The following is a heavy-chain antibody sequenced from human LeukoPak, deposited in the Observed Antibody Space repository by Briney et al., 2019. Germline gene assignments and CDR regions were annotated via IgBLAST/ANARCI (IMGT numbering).Heavy chain of an antibody. CDR1: GGSISSYY. Sequence: SETLSLTCTVSGGSISSYYWSWIRQPPGKGLEWIGYIYYSGSTNYNPSLKSRVTISVDTSKNQFSLKLTSVPAADTAVYYCARQGGWDTVTTPPGNWFDPWGQGTLVTVSS. J-gene: IGHJ5*02. V-gene: IGHV4-59*08. CDR2: IYYSGST. CDR3: ARQGGWDTVTTPPGNWFDP. D-gene: IGHD4-11*01.